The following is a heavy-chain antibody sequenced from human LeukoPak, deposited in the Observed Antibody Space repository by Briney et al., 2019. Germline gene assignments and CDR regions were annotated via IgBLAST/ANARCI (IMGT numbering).Heavy chain of an antibody. D-gene: IGHD6-25*01. CDR3: ARDEVSGGYSHFDY. CDR1: GGSFSGYY. CDR2: INHSGST. J-gene: IGHJ4*02. V-gene: IGHV4-34*01. Sequence: PSETLSLTCAVYGGSFSGYYWSWIRQPPGKGLEWIGEINHSGSTNYNPSLKSRVTISVDTSKNQFSLKLSSVTAADTAVYYCARDEVSGGYSHFDYWGQGTLVTVSS.